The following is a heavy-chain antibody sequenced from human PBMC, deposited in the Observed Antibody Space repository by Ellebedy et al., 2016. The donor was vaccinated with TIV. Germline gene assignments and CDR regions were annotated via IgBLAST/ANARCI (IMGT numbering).Heavy chain of an antibody. CDR3: ARSSWVNWFDP. Sequence: SQTLSLTCGVYGGSFSGYYWSWIRQPPGKGLEWIGEIYHGGGISYNPSLKSRVAISADTSKNQFSLNLDSVTAADTAVYYCARSSWVNWFDPWGQGTLVTVSS. CDR2: IYHGGGI. J-gene: IGHJ5*02. D-gene: IGHD2-15*01. CDR1: GGSFSGYY. V-gene: IGHV4-34*01.